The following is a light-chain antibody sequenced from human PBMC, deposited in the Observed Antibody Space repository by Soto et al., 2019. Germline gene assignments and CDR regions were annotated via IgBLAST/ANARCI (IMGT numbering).Light chain of an antibody. CDR2: GNH. CDR3: HPYYNSLRVGV. J-gene: IGLJ3*02. CDR1: SSNIGAGYD. Sequence: QSVLTQPPSVSGAPGQRVSISCTGSSSNIGAGYDVHWYQQFPGTAPKLLIFGNHDRASGVPDRFSDSRSGTSASLAITGLQAAEDDAYYCHPYYNSLRVGVFGGGTKLTVL. V-gene: IGLV1-40*01.